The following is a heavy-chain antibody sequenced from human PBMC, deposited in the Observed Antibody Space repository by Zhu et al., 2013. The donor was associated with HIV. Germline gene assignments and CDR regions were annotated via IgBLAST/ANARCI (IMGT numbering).Heavy chain of an antibody. D-gene: IGHD5-12*01. CDR3: ARVKLVYSGYDRPSCFDI. J-gene: IGHJ3*02. CDR2: IIPVFGPA. V-gene: IGHV1-69*01. CDR1: GGSISSYG. Sequence: QVQLVQSGAEVKKPGSSVKVSCKASGGSISSYGLTWVRQAPGQGLEWMGGIIPVFGPANYAQKLQGRVSFTADESTNTAYMELSSLEYEDTALYYCARVKLVYSGYDRPSCFDIWAKGQWSPSL.